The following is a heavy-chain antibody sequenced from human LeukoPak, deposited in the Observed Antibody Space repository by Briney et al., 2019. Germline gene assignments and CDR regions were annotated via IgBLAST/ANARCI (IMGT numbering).Heavy chain of an antibody. CDR1: GGSISSYY. D-gene: IGHD3-3*01. V-gene: IGHV4-59*01. J-gene: IGHJ4*02. Sequence: PSETLSLTCTVSGGSISSYYWSWIRQPPGKGLEWLGYIYYSGSTNSNPSLKSRVTISVDTSKHQFSLKLSSVTAADTAVYYCARSMGYYDFWSGYYHYFDYRGQGTLVTVSS. CDR3: ARSMGYYDFWSGYYHYFDY. CDR2: IYYSGST.